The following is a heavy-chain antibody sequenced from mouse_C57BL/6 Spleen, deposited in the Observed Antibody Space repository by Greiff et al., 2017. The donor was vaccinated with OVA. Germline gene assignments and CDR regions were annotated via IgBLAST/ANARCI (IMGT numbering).Heavy chain of an antibody. D-gene: IGHD2-4*01. Sequence: QVQLQQPGTELVKPGASVKLSCKASGYTFTSYWMPWVKQRPGQGLEWIGDINPSNGGTNYNEKFKGKATLTVDTSSSTAYMQLSSLTSEDSAVYACASTGGEYDYGTWFAYWGQGTLVTVSA. V-gene: IGHV1-53*01. J-gene: IGHJ3*01. CDR1: GYTFTSYW. CDR2: INPSNGGT. CDR3: ASTGGEYDYGTWFAY.